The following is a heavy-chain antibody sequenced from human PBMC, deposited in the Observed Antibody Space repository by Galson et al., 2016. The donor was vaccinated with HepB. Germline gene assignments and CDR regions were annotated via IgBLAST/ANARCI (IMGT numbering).Heavy chain of an antibody. V-gene: IGHV3-13*01. CDR3: VRAFTTTWYHFDY. D-gene: IGHD3-22*01. Sequence: SLRLSCAASGFTFSSYGMHWVRQATGKGLEWVSAIGISGATYYSDSVRGRFTISRENARDSFYLQMNGLTAGDTALYYCVRAFTTTWYHFDYWGQGTAVTVSS. CDR1: GFTFSSYG. J-gene: IGHJ4*02. CDR2: IGISGAT.